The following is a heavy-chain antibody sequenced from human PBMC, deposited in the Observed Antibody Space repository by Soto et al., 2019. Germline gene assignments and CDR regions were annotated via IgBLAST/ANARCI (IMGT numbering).Heavy chain of an antibody. D-gene: IGHD2-21*02. CDR1: GFNLRNQW. V-gene: IGHV3-74*01. Sequence: HGCSLRLSCAASGFNLRNQWMHWVLQHPAEGLVWVSRITSDGKSKAYAESVKGRFAISRDKAKNTLYLQMNGLTAEDTAVFYSPRESGDWPVNCFDPCCPGTPVTVS. CDR2: ITSDGKSK. J-gene: IGHJ5*02. CDR3: PRESGDWPVNCFDP.